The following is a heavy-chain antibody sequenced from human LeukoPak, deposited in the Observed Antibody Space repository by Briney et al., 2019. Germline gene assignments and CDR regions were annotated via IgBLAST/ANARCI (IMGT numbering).Heavy chain of an antibody. CDR2: ISSDGSST. D-gene: IGHD5-12*01. V-gene: IGHV3-74*01. CDR1: GFTFSNYW. J-gene: IGHJ4*02. CDR3: ARTAYSDYSLGF. Sequence: PGGSLRLSCAASGFTFSNYWMHWVRQVPGKGLVWVSRISSDGSSTRYADSVKGRFTISRDNAKNTLYLQMDSLRAEDTAVYYCARTAYSDYSLGFWGQGTLVTVSS.